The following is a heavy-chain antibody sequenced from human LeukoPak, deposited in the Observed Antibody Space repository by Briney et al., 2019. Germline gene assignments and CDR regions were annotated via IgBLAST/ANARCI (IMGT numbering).Heavy chain of an antibody. J-gene: IGHJ3*02. Sequence: PVKVSCKASGGTFSSYAISWVRQAPGQGLEWMGGIIPIFGTANYAQKFQGRVTITADESTSTAYMELSSLRSEDTAAYYCASGGGSYSVAFDIWGQGTMVTVSS. CDR3: ASGGGSYSVAFDI. V-gene: IGHV1-69*13. CDR1: GGTFSSYA. CDR2: IIPIFGTA. D-gene: IGHD1-26*01.